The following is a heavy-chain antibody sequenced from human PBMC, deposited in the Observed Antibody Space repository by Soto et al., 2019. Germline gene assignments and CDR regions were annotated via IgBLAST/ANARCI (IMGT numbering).Heavy chain of an antibody. J-gene: IGHJ3*02. V-gene: IGHV3-21*01. D-gene: IGHD3-22*01. CDR1: GFTFSVYS. Sequence: EVQLVESGGGLVKPGGSLRLSCAASGFTFSVYSMNWVRQAPGKGLEWVSSIRSRSSYIYYADSVKGRFTISRDNAKNSLFLQMNSLRAEDTAVYYCARGGYYYDINAFDIWGQGTMVTVSS. CDR3: ARGGYYYDINAFDI. CDR2: IRSRSSYI.